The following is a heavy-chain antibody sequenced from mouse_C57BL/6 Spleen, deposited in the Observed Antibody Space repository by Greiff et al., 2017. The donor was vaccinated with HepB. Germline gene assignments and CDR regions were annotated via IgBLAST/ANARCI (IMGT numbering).Heavy chain of an antibody. CDR3: TNRRDYDEDYAMDY. J-gene: IGHJ4*01. CDR1: GFNIKDDY. V-gene: IGHV14-4*01. CDR2: IDPENGDT. D-gene: IGHD2-4*01. Sequence: VQLQQSGAELVRPGASVKLSCTASGFNIKDDYMHWVKQRPEQGLEWIGWIDPENGDTEYASKFQGKATITADTSSNTAYLQLSSLTSEDTAVYYSTNRRDYDEDYAMDYWGQGTSVTVSS.